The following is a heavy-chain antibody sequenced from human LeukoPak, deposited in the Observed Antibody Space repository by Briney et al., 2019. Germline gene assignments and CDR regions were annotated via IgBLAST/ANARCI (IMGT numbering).Heavy chain of an antibody. CDR2: IYYSGST. Sequence: SETLSLTCTVSVGSISSSYWSWIRQPPGKGLEWVGYIYYSGSTNYNPSLKSRVTISVDTSKNQFSLTLSSVTAADTAVYYCGRQDYFDYWGQGTLVTVSS. CDR1: VGSISSSY. CDR3: GRQDYFDY. J-gene: IGHJ4*02. V-gene: IGHV4-59*01.